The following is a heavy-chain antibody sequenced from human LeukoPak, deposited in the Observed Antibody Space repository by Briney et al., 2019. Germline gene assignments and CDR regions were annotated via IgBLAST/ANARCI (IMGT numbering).Heavy chain of an antibody. V-gene: IGHV4-4*02. Sequence: PSGTLSLTCAVAGGSISSSSKWWSWVREPPGKGLEWIGEVYHSGSTNYNPSLKSRVTISVDKSKNQFSLKLSSVTAADTAVYYCASYSGYDSLDYWGQGTLVTVSS. CDR3: ASYSGYDSLDY. CDR1: GGSISSSSKW. J-gene: IGHJ4*02. D-gene: IGHD5-12*01. CDR2: VYHSGST.